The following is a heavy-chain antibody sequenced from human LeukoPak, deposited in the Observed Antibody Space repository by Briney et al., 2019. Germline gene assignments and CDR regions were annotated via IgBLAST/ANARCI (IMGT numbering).Heavy chain of an antibody. CDR2: INPNSGGT. D-gene: IGHD2-2*01. J-gene: IGHJ6*03. V-gene: IGHV1-2*02. CDR1: GYTFTCYY. Sequence: ASVKVSCKASGYTFTCYYMHWVRQAPGQGLEWMGWINPNSGGTNYAQKFQGRVTMTRDTSISTAYMELSRLRSDDTAVYYCARDPRYCSSTSCYLRTGYYYMDVWGKGTTVTVSS. CDR3: ARDPRYCSSTSCYLRTGYYYMDV.